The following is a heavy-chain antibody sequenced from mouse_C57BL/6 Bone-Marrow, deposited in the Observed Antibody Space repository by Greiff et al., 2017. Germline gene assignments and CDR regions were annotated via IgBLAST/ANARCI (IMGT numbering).Heavy chain of an antibody. J-gene: IGHJ2*01. D-gene: IGHD2-3*01. CDR2: ICRGGST. CDR3: AICGFYDGYFYDY. CDR1: GFSLTSYG. V-gene: IGHV2-5*01. Sequence: QVQLQQSGPGLVQPSQSLSITCTVSGFSLTSYGVHWVRQSPGKGLEWLGVICRGGSTDYNAAFMSRLSITKDNSKSQVFFKMNSLQADDTAIYYCAICGFYDGYFYDYWGQGTTLTVSS.